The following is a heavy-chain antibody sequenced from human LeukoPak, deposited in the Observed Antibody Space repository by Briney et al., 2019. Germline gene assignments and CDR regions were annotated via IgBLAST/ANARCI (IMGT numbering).Heavy chain of an antibody. CDR2: INPNSGDT. D-gene: IGHD3-3*01. Sequence: ASVKVSCKASGYTFTGYYMYWVRQAPGQGLEWMGWINPNSGDTNYAQKFQGWVTMTRDTSISTAYMELSSLRSEDTAVYYCAARNFWSGYYLNAFDIWGQGTMVTVSS. J-gene: IGHJ3*02. CDR3: AARNFWSGYYLNAFDI. V-gene: IGHV1-2*04. CDR1: GYTFTGYY.